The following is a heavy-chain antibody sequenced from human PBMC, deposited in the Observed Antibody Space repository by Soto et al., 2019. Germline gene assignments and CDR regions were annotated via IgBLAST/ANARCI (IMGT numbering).Heavy chain of an antibody. D-gene: IGHD6-13*01. J-gene: IGHJ6*02. CDR2: IYYSGST. Sequence: PSETLSLTCTVSGGSISSSSYYWGWIRQSPGKGLEWIGSIYYSGSTYYNPSLKSRVTISVDTSKNQFSLKLSSVTAADTAVYYCAGSYSSSWTYYYYYGMDVWGQGTTVTVSS. CDR3: AGSYSSSWTYYYYYGMDV. V-gene: IGHV4-39*01. CDR1: GGSISSSSYY.